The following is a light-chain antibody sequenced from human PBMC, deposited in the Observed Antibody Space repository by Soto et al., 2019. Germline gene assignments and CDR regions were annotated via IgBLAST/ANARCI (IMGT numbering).Light chain of an antibody. Sequence: IQRPQLPCSFSPSPGDRVTITCRASQGISSYLAWYQQKPGKAPKLLIYAASTLQSGVPSRFSGSGSGTDFTLTISCLQSEDFATYYCQQYYSYPRTFGQGTKVDIK. CDR3: QQYYSYPRT. CDR1: QGISSY. V-gene: IGKV1-8*01. CDR2: AAS. J-gene: IGKJ1*01.